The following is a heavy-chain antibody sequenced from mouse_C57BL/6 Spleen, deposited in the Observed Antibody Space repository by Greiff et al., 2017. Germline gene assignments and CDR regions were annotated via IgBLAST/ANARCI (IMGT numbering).Heavy chain of an antibody. Sequence: VQLQQPGPVLVKPGASVKMSCKASGYTFTDYYMNWVKQSHGKSLEWIGVINPYNGGTSYNQKFKGKATLTVDKSSSTAYLELNRLTSEDSAVYYCAGEGVLITTGDWEFDVWGKGTTVTVSA. D-gene: IGHD1-1*01. V-gene: IGHV1-19*01. CDR3: AGEGVLITTGDWEFDV. CDR1: GYTFTDYY. CDR2: INPYNGGT. J-gene: IGHJ1*03.